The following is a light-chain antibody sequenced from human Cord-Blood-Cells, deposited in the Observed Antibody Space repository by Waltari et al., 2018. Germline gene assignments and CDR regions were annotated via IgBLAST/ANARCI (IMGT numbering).Light chain of an antibody. Sequence: QSALPQPASVSGSPGQSITISCTGTSSDVGGYNYVPWYQPHPGKAPKLMIYDVSNRPSGVSNRFSGSKSGNTASLTISGLQAEDEADYYCSSYTSSSTLVFGTGTKVTVL. CDR1: SSDVGGYNY. J-gene: IGLJ1*01. CDR2: DVS. CDR3: SSYTSSSTLV. V-gene: IGLV2-14*03.